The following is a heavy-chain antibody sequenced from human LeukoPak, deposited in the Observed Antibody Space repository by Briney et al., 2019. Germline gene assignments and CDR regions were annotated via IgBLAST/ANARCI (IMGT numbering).Heavy chain of an antibody. CDR1: GFTFSSYA. V-gene: IGHV3-48*04. CDR2: MSSSGSTI. J-gene: IGHJ4*02. Sequence: PGGSLRLSCAASGFTFSSYAMSWVRQAPGKGLEWVSYMSSSGSTIYYADSVKGRFTISRDNAKNSLYLQMNSLRAEDTAVYYCARESRQWLVLGGVDYWGQGTLVTVSS. D-gene: IGHD6-19*01. CDR3: ARESRQWLVLGGVDY.